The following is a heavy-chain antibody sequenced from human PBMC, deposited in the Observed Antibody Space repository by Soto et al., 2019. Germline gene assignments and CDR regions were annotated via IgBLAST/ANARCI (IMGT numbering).Heavy chain of an antibody. V-gene: IGHV1-46*03. D-gene: IGHD4-17*01. J-gene: IGHJ4*02. CDR2: INPSGGST. Sequence: QVQLVQSGAEVEKPGASVKVSCKASGYTFTSYYMHWVRQAAGQGLEWMGIINPSGGSTSYAQKFQGRVTMTRDTYTSTVYMELSSLRSEDTAVYYCAREEGAAKTTVSPFDYWGQGTLVTVSS. CDR3: AREEGAAKTTVSPFDY. CDR1: GYTFTSYY.